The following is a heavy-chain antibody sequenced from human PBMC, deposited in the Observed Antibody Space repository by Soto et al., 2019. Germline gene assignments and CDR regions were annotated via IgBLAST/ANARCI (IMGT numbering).Heavy chain of an antibody. CDR2: ISAYNGNT. CDR3: ATTPDLRYFDWLLEIDY. Sequence: ASVKVSCKASGYTFTSYGISWVRQAPGQGLEWMGWISAYNGNTNYAQKLQGRVTMTTDTSTSTAYMELRSLRSDDTAVYYCATTPDLRYFDWLLEIDYWGQGTLVTVSS. D-gene: IGHD3-9*01. V-gene: IGHV1-18*01. J-gene: IGHJ4*02. CDR1: GYTFTSYG.